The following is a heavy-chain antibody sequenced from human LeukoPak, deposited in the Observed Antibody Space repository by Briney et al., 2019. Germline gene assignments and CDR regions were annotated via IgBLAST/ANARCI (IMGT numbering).Heavy chain of an antibody. J-gene: IGHJ4*02. Sequence: PSDTRSLTCAVYGGSFSGYYWSWIRQPPGKGREWIGEIIHSGSTNYNSSLKSRVTISVDTSKNQFSLKLSSVTAADTAVYYCERGLPKYYYDRSRGSERLDYWGQGTLVTVPS. CDR2: IIHSGST. V-gene: IGHV4-34*01. CDR3: ERGLPKYYYDRSRGSERLDY. CDR1: GGSFSGYY. D-gene: IGHD3-22*01.